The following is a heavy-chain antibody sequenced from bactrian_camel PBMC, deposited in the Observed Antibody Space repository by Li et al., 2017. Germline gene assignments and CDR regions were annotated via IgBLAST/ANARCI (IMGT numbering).Heavy chain of an antibody. Sequence: QVQLVESGGGSVQPGGSLRLSCVASAYTYSTHCMGWFRQAPGKEREGVAAGANDGTTRYATSVKGRFTLSRDNAKNTMYLIMNSLKVEDTAMYYCAADSLGPWYGGKRSSMDRADFDVWGQGTQVTVS. D-gene: IGHD6*01. CDR3: AADSLGPWYGGKRSSMDRADFDV. CDR2: GANDGTT. CDR1: AYTYSTHC. J-gene: IGHJ6*01. V-gene: IGHV3S53*01.